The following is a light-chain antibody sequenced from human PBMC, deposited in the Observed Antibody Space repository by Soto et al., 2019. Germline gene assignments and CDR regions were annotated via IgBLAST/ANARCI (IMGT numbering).Light chain of an antibody. CDR1: QSVSTY. J-gene: IGKJ4*01. CDR2: GAS. CDR3: QQYNNWPLFT. Sequence: EIVMTQSPSTLSVSPGERATLSCRASQSVSTYLAWYQQKPGQAPRLLIFGASTTATGIPARFSGSGSGSEFTLTISSMQSEAFAVYSCQQYNNWPLFTFGRGTKVEIK. V-gene: IGKV3-15*01.